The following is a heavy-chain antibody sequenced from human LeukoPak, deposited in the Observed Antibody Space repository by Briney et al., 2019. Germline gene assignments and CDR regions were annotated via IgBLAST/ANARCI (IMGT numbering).Heavy chain of an antibody. V-gene: IGHV5-51*01. D-gene: IGHD5-18*01. CDR1: GYGFNSYW. Sequence: GESLKIYCKGSGYGFNSYWIGWVRQMPGKGLEWMGIIYPRDSDTRYSPSFQGQVTISADRSIGTAYLQWSSLKASDTAMYYCARGSDRGYNYGFDYWGQGTLVTVSS. CDR3: ARGSDRGYNYGFDY. CDR2: IYPRDSDT. J-gene: IGHJ4*02.